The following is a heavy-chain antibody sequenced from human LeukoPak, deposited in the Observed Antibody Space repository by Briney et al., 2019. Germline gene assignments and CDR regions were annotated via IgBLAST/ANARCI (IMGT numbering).Heavy chain of an antibody. J-gene: IGHJ4*02. Sequence: SETLSLTCTVSGYSISSGYYWGWIRQPPGKGLEWIGNIYHSGSTYYNPSLKSRVTISVDRSKNQFSLKLSSVTAADTAVYYCARVRRDCSSTSCYSFDYWGQGTLVTVSS. CDR3: ARVRRDCSSTSCYSFDY. D-gene: IGHD2-2*01. CDR2: IYHSGST. V-gene: IGHV4-38-2*02. CDR1: GYSISSGYY.